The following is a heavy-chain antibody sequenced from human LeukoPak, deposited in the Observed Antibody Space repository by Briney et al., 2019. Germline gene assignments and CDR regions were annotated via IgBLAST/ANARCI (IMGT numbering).Heavy chain of an antibody. D-gene: IGHD1-26*01. J-gene: IGHJ4*02. CDR1: GYSFTSYW. Sequence: GESLKISCKGSGYSFTSYWIGWVRQAPGQGLEWMGWISAYNGNTNYAQKLQGRVTMTTDTSTSTAYMELRSLRSDDTAAYYCARGTLSGSYPQDYWGQGTLVTVSS. CDR3: ARGTLSGSYPQDY. V-gene: IGHV1-18*04. CDR2: ISAYNGNT.